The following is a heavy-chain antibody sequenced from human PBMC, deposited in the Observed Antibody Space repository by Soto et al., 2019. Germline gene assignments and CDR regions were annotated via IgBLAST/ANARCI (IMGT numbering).Heavy chain of an antibody. CDR2: VHDIVST. D-gene: IGHD3-22*01. CDR3: GRGYYDSNGQSITFDI. CDR1: GASSSTSY. Sequence: PWENLSLTCTVSGASSSTSYRIVILQSPEKRLEWIGYVHDIVSTKYNPSLKSRLTISVDTSKNQLSLKLSSVSAADTALYYCGRGYYDSNGQSITFDIWGQGKLGT. V-gene: IGHV4-59*01. J-gene: IGHJ3*02.